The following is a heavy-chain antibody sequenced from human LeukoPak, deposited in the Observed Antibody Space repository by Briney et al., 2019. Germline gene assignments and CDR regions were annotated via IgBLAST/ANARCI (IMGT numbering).Heavy chain of an antibody. J-gene: IGHJ5*02. D-gene: IGHD1-1*01. Sequence: PGGSLRLSCAASGFTLSTYDMHWVRRAPGKGLEWVSLSGIVGDTDYSDSVKGRFTISRDNAKDSLFLQMSSLRVGDTAFYYCARDSRGNFDLWGQGTLVTVS. CDR3: ARDSRGNFDL. CDR1: GFTLSTYD. V-gene: IGHV3-13*01. CDR2: SGIVGDT.